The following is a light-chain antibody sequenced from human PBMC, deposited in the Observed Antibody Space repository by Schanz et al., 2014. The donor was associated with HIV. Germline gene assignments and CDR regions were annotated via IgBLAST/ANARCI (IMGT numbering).Light chain of an antibody. CDR2: GAS. Sequence: EIVMTQSPATLSVSPGERATLSCRASQSVSSSLAWYQQKPGQAPRLLIFGASNRATDIPARFSGNGSGTEFTLTISSLQSEDFAVYYCQHYGSSFGPGTKVDIK. CDR1: QSVSSS. CDR3: QHYGSS. V-gene: IGKV3-15*01. J-gene: IGKJ3*01.